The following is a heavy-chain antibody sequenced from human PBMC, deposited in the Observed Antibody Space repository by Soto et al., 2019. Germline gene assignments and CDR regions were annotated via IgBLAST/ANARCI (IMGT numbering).Heavy chain of an antibody. CDR1: GFTFSSYG. CDR2: ISYDGSNK. Sequence: GGSLRLSCAASGFTFSSYGVHWVRQAPGKGLEWVAVISYDGSNKYYADSVKGRFTISRDNSKNTLYLQMNSLRAEDTAVYYCAKSSSWYQYYYYGMDVWGQGTTVTVSS. V-gene: IGHV3-30*18. CDR3: AKSSSWYQYYYYGMDV. D-gene: IGHD6-13*01. J-gene: IGHJ6*02.